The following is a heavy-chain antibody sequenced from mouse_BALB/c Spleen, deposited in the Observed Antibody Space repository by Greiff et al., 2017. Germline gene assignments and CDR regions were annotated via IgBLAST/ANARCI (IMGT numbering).Heavy chain of an antibody. D-gene: IGHD2-1*01. J-gene: IGHJ4*01. CDR1: GYTFTDYY. CDR2: IYPGSGNT. V-gene: IGHV1-84*01. CDR3: TRRYYDYDAMDY. Sequence: QVQLQQSGPELVKPGASVKISCKASGYTFTDYYINWVKQKPGQGLEWIGWIYPGSGNTKYNEKFKGKAKLTAVTSASTAYMELSSLTNEDSAVYYCTRRYYDYDAMDYWGQGTSVTVSS.